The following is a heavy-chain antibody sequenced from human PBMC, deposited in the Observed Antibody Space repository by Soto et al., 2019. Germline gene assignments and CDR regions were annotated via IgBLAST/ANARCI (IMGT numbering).Heavy chain of an antibody. J-gene: IGHJ6*02. CDR1: GGSFSGYY. CDR3: RSSTSCYDESCVDV. CDR2: INHIGST. V-gene: IGHV4-34*01. Sequence: SETLSLTCAVYGGSFSGYYWSWIRQPPGKGLEWIGEINHIGSTHYNTSLKSRVTISVDTSKNHFSLELSSVTAADTAIYYCRSSTSCYDESCVDVWGQGTMVTVSS. D-gene: IGHD2-2*01.